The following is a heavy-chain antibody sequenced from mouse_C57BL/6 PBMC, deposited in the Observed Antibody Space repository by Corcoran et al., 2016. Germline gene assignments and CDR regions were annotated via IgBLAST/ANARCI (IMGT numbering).Heavy chain of an antibody. CDR2: IYPGSGNT. D-gene: IGHD1-1*01. CDR1: GYTFTDYY. J-gene: IGHJ1*03. V-gene: IGHV1-76*01. Sequence: QVQLKQYGAELVRNGASVKLSCKASGYTFTDYYINWVKQRPGQGLEWIARIYPGSGNTYYNEKFKGKATLTAEKSSSTAYMQLSSLTSEDSAVYFCARGVTTGYFDVWGTGTTVTVSS. CDR3: ARGVTTGYFDV.